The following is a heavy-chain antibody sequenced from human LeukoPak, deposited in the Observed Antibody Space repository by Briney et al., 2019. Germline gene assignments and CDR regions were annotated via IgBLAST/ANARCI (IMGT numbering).Heavy chain of an antibody. J-gene: IGHJ4*02. CDR1: GFTFSSYA. V-gene: IGHV3-23*01. D-gene: IGHD3-22*01. CDR3: AKDKMDYDSSGYYYDY. CDR2: ISGSGGST. Sequence: GSLRLSCAASGFTFSSYAMSWVRQAPGKGLEWVSAISGSGGSTYYADSVKGRFTISRDNSKNTLYLQMNSLRAEDTAVYYCAKDKMDYDSSGYYYDYWGQGTLVTVSS.